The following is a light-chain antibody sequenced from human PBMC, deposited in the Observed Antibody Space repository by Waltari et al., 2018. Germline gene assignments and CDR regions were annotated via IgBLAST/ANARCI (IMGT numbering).Light chain of an antibody. Sequence: DIVMTQSPDSLAVSLGERATINCQSSQSVLYSSNNKNYLAWYQQKPGQPPKLLIYWASTREAGVPDRFSGSGSGTDFTLTISSLQAEDVAVYYCQQYYTTRTFGLGTKV. CDR3: QQYYTTRT. CDR1: QSVLYSSNNKNY. CDR2: WAS. V-gene: IGKV4-1*01. J-gene: IGKJ1*01.